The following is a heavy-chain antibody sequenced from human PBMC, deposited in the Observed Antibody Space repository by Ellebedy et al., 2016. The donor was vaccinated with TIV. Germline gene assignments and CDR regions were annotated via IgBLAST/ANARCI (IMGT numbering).Heavy chain of an antibody. Sequence: GGSLRLXCGASRFTFSIAGMTWVRQAPGKGPEWVATIDFSGTGTYYADSVKGRFIISRDNTKNLVFLQMNSLGVEDTAVYYCARDGSEWSRDHWGQGTLVTVSS. D-gene: IGHD3-3*01. CDR3: ARDGSEWSRDH. V-gene: IGHV3-21*06. CDR1: RFTFSIAG. CDR2: IDFSGTGT. J-gene: IGHJ4*02.